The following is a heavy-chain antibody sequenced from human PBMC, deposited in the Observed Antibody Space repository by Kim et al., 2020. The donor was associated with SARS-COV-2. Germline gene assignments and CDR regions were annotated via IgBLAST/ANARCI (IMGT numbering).Heavy chain of an antibody. V-gene: IGHV3-33*01. CDR2: IWFDGSES. D-gene: IGHD6-19*01. J-gene: IGHJ4*02. Sequence: GGSLRLSCAASGFAFSTCAMHWVRQAPGKGLEWVAFIWFDGSESHYADSVKGRFTISRDNSEKMVFLQMNNLRADDTAVYYCARDLPSSGWSLDYWGQGTLVTVSS. CDR3: ARDLPSSGWSLDY. CDR1: GFAFSTCA.